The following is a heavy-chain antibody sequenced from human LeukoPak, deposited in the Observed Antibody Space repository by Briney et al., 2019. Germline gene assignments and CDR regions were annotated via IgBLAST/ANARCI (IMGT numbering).Heavy chain of an antibody. CDR1: GGSFSGYY. CDR3: AREGYSHGVDY. Sequence: SETLSLTCAVYGGSFSGYYWSWIRQPPGKGLEWIGEINHSGSTNYNPSLKSRVTISVDTSKNQFSLKLSSVTAADTAVYYCAREGYSHGVDYWGQGTLVTVSS. J-gene: IGHJ4*02. CDR2: INHSGST. D-gene: IGHD5-18*01. V-gene: IGHV4-34*01.